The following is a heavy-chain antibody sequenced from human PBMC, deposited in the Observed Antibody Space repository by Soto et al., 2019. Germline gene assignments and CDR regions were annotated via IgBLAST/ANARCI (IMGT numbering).Heavy chain of an antibody. CDR3: ARVTGGYSYGPFDY. CDR2: IIPIFGTA. J-gene: IGHJ4*02. CDR1: GGTFSSYA. D-gene: IGHD5-18*01. Sequence: SVKVSCKASGGTFSSYAISWVRQAPGQGLEWMGGIIPIFGTANYAQKFQGRVTITADKSTSTAYMELSSLRSEDTAVYYCARVTGGYSYGPFDYWGQGTLVTVSS. V-gene: IGHV1-69*06.